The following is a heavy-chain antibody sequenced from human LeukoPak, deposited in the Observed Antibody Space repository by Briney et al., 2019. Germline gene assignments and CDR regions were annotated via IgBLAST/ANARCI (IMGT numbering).Heavy chain of an antibody. CDR3: ASGYSSSWYPPLDY. J-gene: IGHJ4*02. CDR1: GFTFSSYG. V-gene: IGHV3-33*01. Sequence: PGGSLRLSCAASGFTFSSYGMHWVRQAPGKGLEWVAVIWYDGSNKYYADSVKGRFTISRDNSKNTLYLQMNSLRAEDTAAYYCASGYSSSWYPPLDYWGQGTLVTVSS. D-gene: IGHD6-13*01. CDR2: IWYDGSNK.